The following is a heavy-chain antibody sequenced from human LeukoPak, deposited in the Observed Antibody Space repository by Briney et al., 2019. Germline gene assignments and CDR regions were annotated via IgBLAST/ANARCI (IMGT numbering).Heavy chain of an antibody. V-gene: IGHV3-48*01. CDR1: GFTFSNFE. D-gene: IGHD5-24*01. CDR2: IGISSGNT. Sequence: GGSLRLTCEASGFTFSNFEMNWVRQAPGKGLEWISYIGISSGNTNYADSVKGRFTISGDKAKNSLYLQMNSLRVEDTAVYYCARDYKYAFDNWGQGTLVTVSS. J-gene: IGHJ4*02. CDR3: ARDYKYAFDN.